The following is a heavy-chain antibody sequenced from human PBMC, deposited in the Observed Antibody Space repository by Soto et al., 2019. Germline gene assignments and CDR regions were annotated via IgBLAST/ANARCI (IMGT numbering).Heavy chain of an antibody. CDR2: ISAYNGNT. CDR1: GYTFTSYG. V-gene: IGHV1-18*04. J-gene: IGHJ4*02. Sequence: QVQLVQSGAEVKQPGASVKVSCKASGYTFTSYGISWVRQAPGQGLEWMGWISAYNGNTNYAQKLQGRVTMTTDTSTSTAYMELRSLRSDDTAVYYCARESPYDFWSGVYYFDYWGQGTLVTVSS. D-gene: IGHD3-3*01. CDR3: ARESPYDFWSGVYYFDY.